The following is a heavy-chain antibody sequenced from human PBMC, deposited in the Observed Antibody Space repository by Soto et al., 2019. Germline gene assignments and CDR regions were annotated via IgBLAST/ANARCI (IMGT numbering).Heavy chain of an antibody. CDR3: AREDSYGWSGESLAV. D-gene: IGHD6-19*01. CDR2: IDQSGGT. V-gene: IGHV4-34*01. CDR1: VDPITNYY. Sequence: PSQTLSLTCTVSVDPITNYYWSWIRQSPGKGLEWICEIDQSGGTNYNPSLKSRAIISDDTSKNQFSMTLTSVTAAHTAVYYCAREDSYGWSGESLAVWGQGPTVTVYS. J-gene: IGHJ6*02.